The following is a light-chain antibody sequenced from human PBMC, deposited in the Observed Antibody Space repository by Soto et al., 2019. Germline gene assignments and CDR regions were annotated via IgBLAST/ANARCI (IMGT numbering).Light chain of an antibody. CDR2: GAS. CDR3: QQYDRSPT. J-gene: IGKJ1*01. CDR1: QPVSDK. Sequence: EVVMTQSPANLSVSPGVGATLSCWASQPVSDKLAWYQQKPGQAPMLLMYGASSRGTGIPDRFSGSGSATDFTLTISRLEPEDFAVYFCQQYDRSPTFGQGTKVDIK. V-gene: IGKV3-20*01.